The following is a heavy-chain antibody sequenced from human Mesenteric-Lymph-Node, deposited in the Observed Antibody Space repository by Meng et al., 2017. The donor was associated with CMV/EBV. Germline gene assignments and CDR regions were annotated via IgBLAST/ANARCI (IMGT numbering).Heavy chain of an antibody. D-gene: IGHD2-2*01. CDR2: IYSGGST. CDR3: ARVDPTTSYCSSTSCLIFDY. V-gene: IGHV3-53*01. Sequence: GESLKISCAASGFTVSSNYMSWVRQAPGKGLEWVSVIYSGGSTYYADSVKGRFTISRDNSKNTLYLQMNSLRAEDTAVYYCARVDPTTSYCSSTSCLIFDYWGQGTLVTVSS. J-gene: IGHJ4*02. CDR1: GFTVSSNY.